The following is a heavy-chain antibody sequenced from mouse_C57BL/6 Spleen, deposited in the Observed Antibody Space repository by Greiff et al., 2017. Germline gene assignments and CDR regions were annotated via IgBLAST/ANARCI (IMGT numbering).Heavy chain of an antibody. CDR1: GYTFTSYW. CDR3: ASGDYDSSYGYFDV. V-gene: IGHV1-64*01. Sequence: QVQLQQPGAELVKPGASVKLSCKASGYTFTSYWMHWVKQRPGQGLEWIGMIHPNSGSTNYNEKFKSKATLTVDKSSSTAYMQLSSLTSEDSAVYYCASGDYDSSYGYFDVWGTGTTVTVSS. CDR2: IHPNSGST. J-gene: IGHJ1*03. D-gene: IGHD1-1*01.